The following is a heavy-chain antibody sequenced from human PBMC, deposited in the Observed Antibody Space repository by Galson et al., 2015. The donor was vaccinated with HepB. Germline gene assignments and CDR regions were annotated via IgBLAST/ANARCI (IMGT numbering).Heavy chain of an antibody. CDR2: VSIGGST. Sequence: SLRLSCAASGFTFSNYAMGWVRQAPGRGLEWVSVVSIGGSTHYADSLKGRFTVSRDNSKDTPYLQMNSLTAEDTAVYYCAKRRTAGGDFDYWGQGTLVTVSS. D-gene: IGHD2-21*01. V-gene: IGHV3-23*01. CDR1: GFTFSNYA. J-gene: IGHJ4*02. CDR3: AKRRTAGGDFDY.